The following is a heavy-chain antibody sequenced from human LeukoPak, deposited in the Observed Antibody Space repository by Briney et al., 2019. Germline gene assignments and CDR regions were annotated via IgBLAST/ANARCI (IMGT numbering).Heavy chain of an antibody. CDR2: INPSGGST. J-gene: IGHJ3*02. D-gene: IGHD5-24*01. CDR1: GYTFTSYY. V-gene: IGHV1-46*01. CDR3: TSSPSDGYNTLGAFDT. Sequence: GASVKVSCKASGYTFTSYYMHWVRQAPGQGLERMGIINPSGGSTSYAQKFQGRVTMTRDMSTSTVYMELSSLRSEDTAVYYCTSSPSDGYNTLGAFDTWGQGTMVTVSS.